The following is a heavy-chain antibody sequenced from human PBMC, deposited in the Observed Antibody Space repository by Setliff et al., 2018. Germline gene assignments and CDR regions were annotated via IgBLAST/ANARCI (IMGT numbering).Heavy chain of an antibody. CDR1: GGPISSGGYY. CDR2: IYYSGST. D-gene: IGHD3-3*01. Sequence: SETLSLTCTVSGGPISSGGYYWSWIRQHPGKGLEWIGYIYYSGSTYYNPSLKSRVTISVDTSKNQFPLKLSSVTASDTAVYYCARRETYYNFWSGYYAYWGQGTLVTVSS. CDR3: ARRETYYNFWSGYYAY. V-gene: IGHV4-31*03. J-gene: IGHJ4*02.